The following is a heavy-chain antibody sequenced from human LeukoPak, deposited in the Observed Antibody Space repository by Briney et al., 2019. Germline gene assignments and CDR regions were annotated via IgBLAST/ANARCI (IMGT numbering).Heavy chain of an antibody. CDR3: ARDPPPMVPAY. Sequence: GASVKVSCKASGYSFNNYPMNWVRQAPGQGLEWMGWINTNNENPTYAQGFTGRFVFSLDTSVSTAYLQISSLKAEDTAVYYCARDPPPMVPAYWGQGTLVTVSS. CDR1: GYSFNNYP. J-gene: IGHJ4*02. D-gene: IGHD3-10*01. CDR2: INTNNENP. V-gene: IGHV7-4-1*02.